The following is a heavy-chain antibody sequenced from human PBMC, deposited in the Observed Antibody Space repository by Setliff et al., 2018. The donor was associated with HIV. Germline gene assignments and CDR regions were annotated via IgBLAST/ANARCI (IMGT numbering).Heavy chain of an antibody. D-gene: IGHD2-15*01. Sequence: LTCSVSGGSVEILNLIWIRQRPGKGLEWIGIIYYSGSTYYKPSLKSRVTISVDTSKNQFSLKLNSVTAADTAMYYCARVVDADYLGYWGQGTPVTVSS. CDR2: IYYSGST. CDR1: GGSVEILN. V-gene: IGHV4-59*04. CDR3: ARVVDADYLGY. J-gene: IGHJ4*02.